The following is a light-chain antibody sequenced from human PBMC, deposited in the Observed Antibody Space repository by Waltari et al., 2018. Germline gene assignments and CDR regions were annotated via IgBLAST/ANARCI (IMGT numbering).Light chain of an antibody. CDR3: QQYDNLPYT. J-gene: IGKJ3*01. Sequence: DIQMTQSPSSLSASVGDRVTITCQASQDISNYLNWYQQKPGKAPNLLIYAASDLEKGVPSRFNGSGSGTDFTCTINSLQREDISTYYCQQYDNLPYTFGPGTKVNIK. CDR1: QDISNY. V-gene: IGKV1-33*01. CDR2: AAS.